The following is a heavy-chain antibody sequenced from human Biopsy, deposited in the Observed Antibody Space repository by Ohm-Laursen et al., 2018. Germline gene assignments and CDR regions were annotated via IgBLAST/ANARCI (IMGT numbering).Heavy chain of an antibody. CDR2: ISETSSHI. Sequence: GSLRLSCSASGFSVSSYDMNWVRQAPGKGLEWISYISETSSHIYDADSVRGRLTVARDIAKNSLYLQLNSLRVEDTAVYYCARDSSRRAREGGMDVRGQGTTVTVSS. CDR3: ARDSSRRAREGGMDV. CDR1: GFSVSSYD. V-gene: IGHV3-21*01. J-gene: IGHJ6*02. D-gene: IGHD6-6*01.